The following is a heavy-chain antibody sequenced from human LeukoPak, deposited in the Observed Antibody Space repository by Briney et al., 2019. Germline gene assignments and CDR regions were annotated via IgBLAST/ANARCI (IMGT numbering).Heavy chain of an antibody. CDR2: ISYDGSNK. CDR1: GFTFSSYG. CDR3: AREDVVVPPYGMDV. J-gene: IGHJ6*02. V-gene: IGHV3-30*03. Sequence: PGGSLRLSCAASGFTFSSYGMHCGRQAPGKGLERVAVISYDGSNKYYADSVRVRVTTSRDKSKSTLYLQMASLRAEYKAVYYCAREDVVVPPYGMDVWGQGTTVTVSS. D-gene: IGHD2-2*01.